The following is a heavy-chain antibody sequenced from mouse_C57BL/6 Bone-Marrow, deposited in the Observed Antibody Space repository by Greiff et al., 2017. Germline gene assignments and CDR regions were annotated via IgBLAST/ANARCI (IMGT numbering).Heavy chain of an antibody. CDR3: ARWGFITTVVAPFDY. D-gene: IGHD1-1*01. Sequence: VQLQQSGAELVRPGSSVKMSCKTSGYTFTSYGINWVKQRPGKGLEWIGYIYIGNGYTEYNEKFKGKATLTSDTSSSTDYMQLSSLTSEDSASYVCARWGFITTVVAPFDYWGQGTTLTVSS. CDR1: GYTFTSYG. CDR2: IYIGNGYT. V-gene: IGHV1-58*01. J-gene: IGHJ2*01.